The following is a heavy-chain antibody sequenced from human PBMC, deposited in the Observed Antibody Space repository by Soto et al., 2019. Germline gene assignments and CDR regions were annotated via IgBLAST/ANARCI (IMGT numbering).Heavy chain of an antibody. V-gene: IGHV3-30*18. D-gene: IGHD6-19*01. CDR3: AKDPAAVAEYYFDY. Sequence: LRLSCAASGFTFSSYGMHGVRQAPGKGLEWVAVISYDGSNKYYADSVKGRFTISRDNSKNTLYLQMNSLRAEDTAVYYCAKDPAAVAEYYFDYWGQGTLVTVSS. CDR1: GFTFSSYG. CDR2: ISYDGSNK. J-gene: IGHJ4*02.